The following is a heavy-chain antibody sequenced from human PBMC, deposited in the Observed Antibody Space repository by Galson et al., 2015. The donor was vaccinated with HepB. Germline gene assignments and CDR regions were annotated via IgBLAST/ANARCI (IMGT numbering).Heavy chain of an antibody. Sequence: CAISGDSVSSNSAAWNWIRQSPSRGLEWRGRTYDRSKWYKDYAVSVKSRITINPDTSKNQVSLQLEYVTPEDTAVYYCAYGVDVWGQGTTVTVS. CDR3: AYGVDV. J-gene: IGHJ6*02. V-gene: IGHV6-1*01. CDR2: TYDRSKWYK. CDR1: GDSVSSNSAA.